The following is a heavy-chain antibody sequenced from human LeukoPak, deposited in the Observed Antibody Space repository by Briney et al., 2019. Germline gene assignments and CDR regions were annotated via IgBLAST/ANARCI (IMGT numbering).Heavy chain of an antibody. CDR1: GGSISSGNYY. J-gene: IGHJ4*02. D-gene: IGHD6-13*01. Sequence: SQTLSLTCTVSGGSISSGNYYWSWIRQPAGKGLEWIGRIYTSGSTNYNPSLKSRVTISVDTSKNQFSLKLSSVTAADTAVYYCARGGEQQLVTYFDYWGQGTLVTVSS. CDR2: IYTSGST. CDR3: ARGGEQQLVTYFDY. V-gene: IGHV4-61*02.